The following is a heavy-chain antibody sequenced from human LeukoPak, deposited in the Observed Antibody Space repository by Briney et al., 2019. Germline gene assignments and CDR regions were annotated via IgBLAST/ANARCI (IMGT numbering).Heavy chain of an antibody. CDR1: GGSFSGYY. V-gene: IGHV4-59*08. J-gene: IGHJ6*02. Sequence: SETLSLTCAVYGGSFSGYYWSWIRQPPGKGLEWIGYIYYSGSTNYNPSLKSRVTISVDTSKNQFSLKLSSVTAADTAVYYCARQPSGSYYDPWYYGMDVWGQGTTVTVSS. D-gene: IGHD1-26*01. CDR3: ARQPSGSYYDPWYYGMDV. CDR2: IYYSGST.